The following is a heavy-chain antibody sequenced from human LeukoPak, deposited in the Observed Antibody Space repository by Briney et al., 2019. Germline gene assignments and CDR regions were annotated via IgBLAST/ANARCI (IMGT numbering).Heavy chain of an antibody. J-gene: IGHJ4*02. Sequence: SETLSLTCTVSGGSISSGGYYRSWIRQHPGKGLEWIGYIYYSGSTYYNPSLKSRVTMSVDTSKNQFSLKLSSVTAADTAVYYCASLTTGILLLDYWGQGTLVTVSS. CDR1: GGSISSGGYY. V-gene: IGHV4-31*03. CDR3: ASLTTGILLLDY. D-gene: IGHD4-17*01. CDR2: IYYSGST.